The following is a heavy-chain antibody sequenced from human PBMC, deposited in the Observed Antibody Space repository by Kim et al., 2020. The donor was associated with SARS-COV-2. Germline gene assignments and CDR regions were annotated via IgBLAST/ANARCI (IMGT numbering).Heavy chain of an antibody. Sequence: PSLQSRVTISVDTSKSHFSLKLSSVTAADTAVYYCARGRAHSGYDYGFDCWGQGTLVTVSS. J-gene: IGHJ4*02. V-gene: IGHV4-59*09. D-gene: IGHD5-12*01. CDR3: ARGRAHSGYDYGFDC.